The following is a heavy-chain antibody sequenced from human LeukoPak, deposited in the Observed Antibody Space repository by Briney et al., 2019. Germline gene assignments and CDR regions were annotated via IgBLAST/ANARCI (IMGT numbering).Heavy chain of an antibody. Sequence: GGSLRLSCAASGFIFSSYSMSWVRQAPGKGLEWVSVITGSGGNTYYADSVKGRFTISKDNSKNTVYLQMSSLRVDDTAVYYCAKAASSSWPSYYYGMDVWGQGSTVTVSS. D-gene: IGHD6-13*01. CDR3: AKAASSSWPSYYYGMDV. V-gene: IGHV3-23*01. CDR1: GFIFSSYS. CDR2: ITGSGGNT. J-gene: IGHJ6*02.